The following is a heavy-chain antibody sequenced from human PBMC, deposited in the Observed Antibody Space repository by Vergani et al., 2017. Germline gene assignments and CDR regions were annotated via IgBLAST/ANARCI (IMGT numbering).Heavy chain of an antibody. CDR1: GFTFSSYA. V-gene: IGHV3-23*01. D-gene: IGHD2-15*01. Sequence: EVQLLESGGGLVQPGGSLRLSCAASGFTFSSYAMSWVRQSPGKGLKWVSAIGGSGGSTYYADSVKGRFTISRDNSKNTLYLQMNSLGAEDTAVYYCAKDGARKLYCSGGSCYSSRWFDPWGQGTLVTVSS. J-gene: IGHJ5*02. CDR2: IGGSGGST. CDR3: AKDGARKLYCSGGSCYSSRWFDP.